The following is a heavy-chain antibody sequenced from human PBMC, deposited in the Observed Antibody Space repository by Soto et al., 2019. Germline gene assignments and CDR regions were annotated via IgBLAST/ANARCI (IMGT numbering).Heavy chain of an antibody. D-gene: IGHD7-27*01. Sequence: SAKLSSEASGEGYTSCDRKSPRHETGQGLEWVGWMSPNSGNTGYAQKFQGRVTMTRTTSASTAYMELTSLRSDDTAIYYCARGPPNWGFDYWGQGTLVTVSS. J-gene: IGHJ4*02. CDR3: ARGPPNWGFDY. CDR2: MSPNSGNT. CDR1: GEGYTSCD. V-gene: IGHV1-8*01.